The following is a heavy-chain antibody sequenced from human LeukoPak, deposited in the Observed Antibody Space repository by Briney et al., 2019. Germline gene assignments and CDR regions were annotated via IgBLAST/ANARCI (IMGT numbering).Heavy chain of an antibody. Sequence: GGSLRLSCAASGFSFSSFAMSWVRQAPGKGLEWVSGISGAGGSTYYADSVKGRYTISRDNSKNTLYVQMSSLRVEDTAVYYCAKLRTGTATNFDYWGQGTLVTVSS. CDR1: GFSFSSFA. CDR2: ISGAGGST. J-gene: IGHJ4*02. D-gene: IGHD1-1*01. CDR3: AKLRTGTATNFDY. V-gene: IGHV3-23*01.